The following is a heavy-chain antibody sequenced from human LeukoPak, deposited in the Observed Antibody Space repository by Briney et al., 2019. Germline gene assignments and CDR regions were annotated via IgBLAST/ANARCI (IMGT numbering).Heavy chain of an antibody. CDR3: IRGYDYTGSN. D-gene: IGHD4/OR15-4a*01. CDR2: ISSSSSYI. J-gene: IGHJ4*02. Sequence: GGSLRLSCAASGFTFSSYSMNWVRQAPGKGLEWVSSISSSSSYIYYADSLKGRFTISRDNAKNSLYLQMSSLRVEDTAVYYCIRGYDYTGSNWGQGTLVTVSS. CDR1: GFTFSSYS. V-gene: IGHV3-21*01.